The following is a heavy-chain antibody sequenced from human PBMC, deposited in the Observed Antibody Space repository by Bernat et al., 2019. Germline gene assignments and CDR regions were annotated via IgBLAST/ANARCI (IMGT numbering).Heavy chain of an antibody. CDR1: GFTFSSYG. Sequence: QVQLVESGGGVVQPGRSLRLSCAASGFTFSSYGMHWVRQAPGKGLEWVAVIWYDGSNKYYADSVKGRFTISRDNSKNTLYLQMNSLRAEDTAVYYCARGGYYTLIFDYWGQGTLVTVSS. CDR2: IWYDGSNK. CDR3: ARGGYYTLIFDY. J-gene: IGHJ4*02. D-gene: IGHD3-3*01. V-gene: IGHV3-33*01.